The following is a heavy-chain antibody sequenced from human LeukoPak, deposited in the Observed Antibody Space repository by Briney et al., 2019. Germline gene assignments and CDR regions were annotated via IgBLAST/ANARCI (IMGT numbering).Heavy chain of an antibody. J-gene: IGHJ6*02. D-gene: IGHD3-10*01. CDR1: GYTFTSYD. CDR3: ASAPRSEYYYYYGMDA. CDR2: MNPNSGNT. V-gene: IGHV1-8*01. Sequence: ASVKVSRKASGYTFTSYDINWVRQATGQGLEWMGWMNPNSGNTGYAQKFQGRVTMTRNTSISTAYMELSSLRSEDTAVYYCASAPRSEYYYYYGMDAWGQGTTVTVSS.